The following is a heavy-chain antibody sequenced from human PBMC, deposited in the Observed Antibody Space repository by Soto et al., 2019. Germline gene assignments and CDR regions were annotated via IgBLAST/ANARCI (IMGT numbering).Heavy chain of an antibody. CDR2: TYYRSKWYN. CDR1: GDSVSSNSAA. CDR3: ARQASGWYRIFDY. D-gene: IGHD6-19*01. V-gene: IGHV6-1*01. J-gene: IGHJ4*02. Sequence: SQTLSLTCAISGDSVSSNSAAWYWIRQSPSRGLEWLGRTYYRSKWYNDYAVSVKGRITINPDTSKNQFSLQLNSVTPEDTAVHYCARQASGWYRIFDYWGQGTLVTVS.